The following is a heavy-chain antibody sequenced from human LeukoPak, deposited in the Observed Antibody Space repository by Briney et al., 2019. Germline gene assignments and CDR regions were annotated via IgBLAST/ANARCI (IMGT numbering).Heavy chain of an antibody. Sequence: GGSLRLSCAASGFTVSSNYMSWVRQAPGKGLEWVSVIYSGGSTYYADSVKGRFTISRDNSKNTLYLQMNSLRAEDTAVYYCAKKSPGTYYAPPDYWGQGTLVTVSS. D-gene: IGHD3-10*01. V-gene: IGHV3-53*01. CDR3: AKKSPGTYYAPPDY. CDR2: IYSGGST. J-gene: IGHJ4*02. CDR1: GFTVSSNY.